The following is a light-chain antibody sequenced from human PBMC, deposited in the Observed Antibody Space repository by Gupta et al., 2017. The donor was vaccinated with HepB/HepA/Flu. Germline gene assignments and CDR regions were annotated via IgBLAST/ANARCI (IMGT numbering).Light chain of an antibody. J-gene: IGKJ1*01. CDR3: QQYNSSPMT. CDR2: GAS. CDR1: QSVSSSY. V-gene: IGKV3-20*01. Sequence: EVELTQSPGTLSLTTGESDTLSCRASQSVSSSYLAWYQQKPGQAPKLLIYGASSRATGIPDRFSGSGSGTDFTLTISRLEPEDFAVYYCQQYNSSPMTFGQGTKVEIK.